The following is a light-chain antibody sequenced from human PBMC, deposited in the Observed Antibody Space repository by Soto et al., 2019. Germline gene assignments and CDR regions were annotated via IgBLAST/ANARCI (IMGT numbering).Light chain of an antibody. CDR1: NSDIGGYNY. CDR2: DVS. CDR3: SSYTRSSTTA. Sequence: QSVLTQPASVSGSPVQSITISCTGTNSDIGGYNYVSWYQHHPGKAPKLMIYDVSNRPSGVSDRFSGSKSGNTASLTISGLQPEDEADYYCSSYTRSSTTAFGTGTKVTVL. V-gene: IGLV2-14*03. J-gene: IGLJ1*01.